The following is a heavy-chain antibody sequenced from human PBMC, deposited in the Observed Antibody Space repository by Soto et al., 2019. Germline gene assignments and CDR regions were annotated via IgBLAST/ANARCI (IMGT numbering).Heavy chain of an antibody. CDR3: TRPGVVTTTMYYFDY. Sequence: GGSLRLSCAASGFTFSSYAMSWVRQAPGKGLEWVSAISGSGGSTYYADSVKGRFTISRDNSKNTLYLQMNSLRAEDTAVYYCTRPGVVTTTMYYFDYWGQGTLVTVSS. CDR1: GFTFSSYA. J-gene: IGHJ4*02. V-gene: IGHV3-23*01. D-gene: IGHD3-3*01. CDR2: ISGSGGST.